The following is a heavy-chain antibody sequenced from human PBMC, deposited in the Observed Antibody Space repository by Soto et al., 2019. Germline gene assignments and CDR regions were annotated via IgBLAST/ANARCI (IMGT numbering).Heavy chain of an antibody. D-gene: IGHD2-2*01. CDR3: ARDRNRYCSSTSCSQAYYYYYYMDV. CDR2: IYYSGST. V-gene: IGHV4-59*01. J-gene: IGHJ6*03. Sequence: SETLSLTCTVSGGSISSYYWSWIRQPPGKGLEWIGYIYYSGSTNYNPSLKSRVTISVDTSKNQFSLKLSSVTAADTAVYYCARDRNRYCSSTSCSQAYYYYYYMDVWGKGTTVTVSS. CDR1: GGSISSYY.